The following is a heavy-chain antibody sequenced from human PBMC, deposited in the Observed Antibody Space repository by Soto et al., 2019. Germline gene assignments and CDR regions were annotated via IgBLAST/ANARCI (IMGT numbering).Heavy chain of an antibody. CDR2: ISSNGIST. CDR3: VKDEGFCSGGNCYSVARGGFDL. V-gene: IGHV3-64D*06. CDR1: GFALSSYA. D-gene: IGHD2-15*01. J-gene: IGHJ3*01. Sequence: GGSLRLSCSASGFALSSYAMHWVRQAPRKGLEYVSSISSNGISTYYADSVKGRFTISRDNSKNTLYIQMNSLRPDDTALYYCVKDEGFCSGGNCYSVARGGFDLWGQGTMVTVSS.